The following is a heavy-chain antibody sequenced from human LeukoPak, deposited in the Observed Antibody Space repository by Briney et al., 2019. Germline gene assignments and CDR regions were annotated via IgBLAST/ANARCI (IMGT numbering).Heavy chain of an antibody. CDR1: GGSISSYY. Sequence: SETLSLTCTVSGGSISSYYWSWIRQPPGKGLEWIGYIYYSGSTYYNPSLKSRVTISVDTSKNQFSLKLSSVTAADTAVYYCARGVTIPGVPDYWGQGTLVTVSS. D-gene: IGHD3-3*01. CDR2: IYYSGST. V-gene: IGHV4-59*12. CDR3: ARGVTIPGVPDY. J-gene: IGHJ4*02.